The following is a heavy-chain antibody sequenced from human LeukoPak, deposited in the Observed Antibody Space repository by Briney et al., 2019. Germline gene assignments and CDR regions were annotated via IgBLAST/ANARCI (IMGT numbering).Heavy chain of an antibody. CDR1: GFTFSSYD. V-gene: IGHV3-23*01. D-gene: IGHD2-2*02. Sequence: GGSLRLSCAASGFTFSSYDMSWVRQAPGKGLEWVSAISGSGGSTYYADSVKGRFTISRDNSKNTLYLQMNSLRAEDTAVYYCAKDRRRGIVVVPAAIRGTLLWGQGTLVTVSP. CDR3: AKDRRRGIVVVPAAIRGTLL. J-gene: IGHJ4*02. CDR2: ISGSGGST.